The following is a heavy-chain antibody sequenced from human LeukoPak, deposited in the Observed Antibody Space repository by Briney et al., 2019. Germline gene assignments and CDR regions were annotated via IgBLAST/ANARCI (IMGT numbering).Heavy chain of an antibody. CDR3: ARAGDSSSSPFDY. D-gene: IGHD6-6*01. CDR2: INAGNGNT. Sequence: GASVKVSCKASGCTFTSYAMHWVRQAPGQRLEWMGWINAGNGNTKYSQEFQGRVTITRDTSASTAYMELSSLRSEDMAVYYCARAGDSSSSPFDYWGQGTLVTVSS. V-gene: IGHV1-3*03. CDR1: GCTFTSYA. J-gene: IGHJ4*02.